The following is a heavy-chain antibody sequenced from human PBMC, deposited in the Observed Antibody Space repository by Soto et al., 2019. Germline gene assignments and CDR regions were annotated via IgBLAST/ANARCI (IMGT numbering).Heavy chain of an antibody. CDR1: GGPISTNNW. CDR3: ARTGGFNY. Sequence: QVQLQESGPGLVKPSGTLSLNCVVSGGPISTNNWWSWVRQAAGKGLEWIGEIYHSGSTKYKPSLKSRLTISIDKSKNQFSLTLTSVTAADTAVYFCARTGGFNYWGQGALVTVSS. CDR2: IYHSGST. J-gene: IGHJ4*02. D-gene: IGHD7-27*01. V-gene: IGHV4-4*02.